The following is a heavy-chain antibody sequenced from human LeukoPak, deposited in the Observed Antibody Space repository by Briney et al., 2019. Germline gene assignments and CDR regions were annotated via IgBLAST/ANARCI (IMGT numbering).Heavy chain of an antibody. V-gene: IGHV4-59*01. D-gene: IGHD3-9*01. J-gene: IGHJ4*02. CDR2: IYYSGST. CDR3: ARGGRGYFDWYFDY. CDR1: GGSISSYY. Sequence: SETLSLTCTVSGGSISSYYWSWIRQPPGKGLEWIGYIYYSGSTNYNPSLKSRVTISVDTSKNQFSLKLSSVTAGDTAVYYCARGGRGYFDWYFDYWGQGNLVTVSS.